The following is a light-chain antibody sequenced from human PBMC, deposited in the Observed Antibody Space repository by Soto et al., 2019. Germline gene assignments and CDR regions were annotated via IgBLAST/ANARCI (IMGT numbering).Light chain of an antibody. CDR2: GAS. Sequence: ETVLTQSPGTLSLSPGERATLSCRASQSVSSSYLAWYQEKPSQAPRLLIYGASSRATGIPDRFSGSGSGTDFTLTISRLEPEDFAVYYCQQYGRSPLTFGGGTKVEIK. CDR3: QQYGRSPLT. CDR1: QSVSSSY. V-gene: IGKV3-20*01. J-gene: IGKJ4*01.